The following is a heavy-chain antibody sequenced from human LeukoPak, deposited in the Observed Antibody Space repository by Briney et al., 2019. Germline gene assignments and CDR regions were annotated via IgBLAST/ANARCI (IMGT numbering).Heavy chain of an antibody. CDR3: ATRYASGPIADY. CDR1: GFTFSDHY. D-gene: IGHD3-10*01. J-gene: IGHJ4*02. V-gene: IGHV3-11*01. Sequence: GGSLRLSCAASGFTFSDHYMSWFRQAPGKGLEWVSYISNSGSLKYYADSVKGRFTISRDNAKNSLYLQMNSLRAEDTALYYCATRYASGPIADYWGQGTLVTVSS. CDR2: ISNSGSLK.